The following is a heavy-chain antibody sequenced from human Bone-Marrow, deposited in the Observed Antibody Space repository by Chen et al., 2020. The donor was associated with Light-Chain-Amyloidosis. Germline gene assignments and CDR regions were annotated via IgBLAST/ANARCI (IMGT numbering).Heavy chain of an antibody. Sequence: QVQLQESGPGLVKPSGTLSLTCTVAGASVSSDYHYWTWIRQPPGDRLEWIGYIYYTGSTKYNPSLESRIAISIDTSKNQFSLKVNSVTAADTAVYYCVRRDVCWHIDFWGQGALVTVSS. V-gene: IGHV4-61*01. J-gene: IGHJ4*02. CDR2: IYYTGST. CDR3: VRRDVCWHIDF. CDR1: GASVSSDYHY. D-gene: IGHD6-13*01.